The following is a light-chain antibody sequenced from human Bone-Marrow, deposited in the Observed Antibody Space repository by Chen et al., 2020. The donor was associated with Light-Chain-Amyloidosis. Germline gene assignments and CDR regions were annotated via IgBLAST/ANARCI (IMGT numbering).Light chain of an antibody. CDR1: SSDVGGDNH. J-gene: IGLJ1*01. CDR3: SSYTVTNTLV. CDR2: EVT. V-gene: IGLV2-14*01. Sequence: QSALTQPASVSGSPGQSITISCTGTSSDVGGDNHVSWYQQHPDKAPKLMIYEVTNRPSWVPDRFSGSKSDNTASLTISGLQTEDEAEYFGSSYTVTNTLVFGSGTRVTVL.